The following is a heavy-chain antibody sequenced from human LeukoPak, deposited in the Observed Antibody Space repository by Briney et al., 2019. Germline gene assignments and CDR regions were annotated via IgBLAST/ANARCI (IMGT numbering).Heavy chain of an antibody. CDR2: IYYSGST. CDR1: GGSISSYY. Sequence: SETLSLTCTVSGGSISSYYWSWIRQPPGKGLEWIGYIYYSGSTNYNPSLKSRVTISVDTSKNQFSLKLSSVTAADTAVYYCAGVSVAAHFYFDYWGQGTLVTVSS. D-gene: IGHD6-6*01. CDR3: AGVSVAAHFYFDY. J-gene: IGHJ4*02. V-gene: IGHV4-59*01.